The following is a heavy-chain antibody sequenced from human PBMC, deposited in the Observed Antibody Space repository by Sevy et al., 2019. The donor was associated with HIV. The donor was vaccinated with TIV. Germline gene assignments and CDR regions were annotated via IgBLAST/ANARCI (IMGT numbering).Heavy chain of an antibody. J-gene: IGHJ5*02. CDR3: TRQSDSSSWYSKWFDP. V-gene: IGHV3-73*01. D-gene: IGHD6-13*01. Sequence: GGSLRLSCAASGFTISGSAMRWVRQASGKGLEWVGRIRSKANSYATAYAASVKGRFTISRDDSKNTAYLQMNSLKTEDTAVYYCTRQSDSSSWYSKWFDPWGQGTLVTVSS. CDR1: GFTISGSA. CDR2: IRSKANSYAT.